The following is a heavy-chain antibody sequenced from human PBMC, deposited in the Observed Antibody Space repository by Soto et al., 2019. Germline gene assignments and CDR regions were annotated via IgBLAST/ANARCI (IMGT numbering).Heavy chain of an antibody. CDR1: GGTFSSYA. CDR2: IIPIFGTA. Sequence: QVKLVQSGAEVKKPGSSVKVSCKASGGTFSSYAISWVRQATGQGLEWMGGIIPIFGTANYAQKFQGRVTITEDESTSTAYIDLSRLRSEDTAVYDCAREDITMIGHWGQGTLVTVSS. V-gene: IGHV1-69*12. D-gene: IGHD3-10*02. CDR3: AREDITMIGH. J-gene: IGHJ1*01.